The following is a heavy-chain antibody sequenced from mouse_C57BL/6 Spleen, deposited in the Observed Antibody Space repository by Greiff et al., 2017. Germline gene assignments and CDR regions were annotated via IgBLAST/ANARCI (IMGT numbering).Heavy chain of an antibody. CDR1: GYSITSGYY. CDR3: AREGGLRRGIDY. J-gene: IGHJ2*01. V-gene: IGHV3-6*01. CDR2: ISYDGSN. Sequence: ESGPGLVKPSQSLSLTCSVTGYSITSGYYWNWIRQFPGNKLEWMGYISYDGSNNYNPSLKNRISITRDTSKNQFFLKLNSVTTEDTATYYCAREGGLRRGIDYWGQGTTLTVSS. D-gene: IGHD2-4*01.